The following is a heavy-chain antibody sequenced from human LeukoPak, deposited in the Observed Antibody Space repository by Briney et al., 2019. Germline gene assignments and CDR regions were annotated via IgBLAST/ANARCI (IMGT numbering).Heavy chain of an antibody. V-gene: IGHV3-30*03. CDR3: ARDEPLGYYYYGMDV. Sequence: SGGSLRLSCAASGFSFISYGMHWVRQAPGKGLEWVGVISDDGRNKKYADSVKGRFTISRDNSKDTLYLQMNSLRDEDTAVYYCARDEPLGYYYYGMDVWGQGTTVTVSS. CDR2: ISDDGRNK. D-gene: IGHD6-13*01. CDR1: GFSFISYG. J-gene: IGHJ6*02.